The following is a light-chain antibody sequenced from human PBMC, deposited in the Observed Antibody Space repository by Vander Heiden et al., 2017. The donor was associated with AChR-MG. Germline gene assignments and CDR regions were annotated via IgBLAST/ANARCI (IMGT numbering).Light chain of an antibody. V-gene: IGKV4-1*01. Sequence: DIVMTQSPDSLAVSLGERATINCKSSQSVLYSSNNKNYLAWYQQKPGQPPKLLIYWASTRESGVPDRFSGSGSGTDFTLTISSLQAEDVAVYYCQQEDSTSHTFGGRTKVEIK. J-gene: IGKJ4*01. CDR1: QSVLYSSNNKNY. CDR3: QQEDSTSHT. CDR2: WAS.